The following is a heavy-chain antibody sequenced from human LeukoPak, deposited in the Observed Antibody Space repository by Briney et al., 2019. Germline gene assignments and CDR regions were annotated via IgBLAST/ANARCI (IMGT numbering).Heavy chain of an antibody. CDR3: AREMATISNQI. Sequence: GGSLRLSCAASGFTFSSYSMNWVRQAPGKGLEWVSSISSSSSYIYYADSEKGRFTISRDNAKNSLYLQMNSLRAEDTAVYYCAREMATISNQIWGQGTLVTVSS. V-gene: IGHV3-21*01. CDR1: GFTFSSYS. J-gene: IGHJ4*02. CDR2: ISSSSSYI. D-gene: IGHD5-24*01.